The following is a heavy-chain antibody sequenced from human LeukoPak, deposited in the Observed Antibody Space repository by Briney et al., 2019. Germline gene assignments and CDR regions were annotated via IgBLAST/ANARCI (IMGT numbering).Heavy chain of an antibody. CDR1: GGSISSGGYY. V-gene: IGHV4-31*03. Sequence: SQTLSLTCTVSGGSISSGGYYWSWIRQHPGKGLEWIGYIYYSGSTYYNPSLKSRVTISVDTSKNQFSLKLGSVTAADTAVYYCARSASIAAADSAEYFQHWGQGTLVTVSS. D-gene: IGHD6-13*01. J-gene: IGHJ1*01. CDR2: IYYSGST. CDR3: ARSASIAAADSAEYFQH.